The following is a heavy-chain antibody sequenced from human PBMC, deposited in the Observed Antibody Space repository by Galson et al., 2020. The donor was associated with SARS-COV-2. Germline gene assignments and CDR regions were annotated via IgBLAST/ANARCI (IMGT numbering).Heavy chain of an antibody. V-gene: IGHV5-51*01. J-gene: IGHJ3*02. Sequence: GESLKISCKGSGYSFTSYWIGWVRQMPGKGLEWLGIIHPGDADTRYSPSFQGPVTIPAEKSISTAYLEWSNLKASDTAMYYCASYSGYDYRFAVDIGGQGTMVTVSS. CDR1: GYSFTSYW. CDR3: ASYSGYDYRFAVDI. D-gene: IGHD5-12*01. CDR2: IHPGDADT.